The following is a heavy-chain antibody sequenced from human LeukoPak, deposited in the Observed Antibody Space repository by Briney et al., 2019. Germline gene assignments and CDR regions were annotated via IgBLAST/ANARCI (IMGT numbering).Heavy chain of an antibody. CDR3: AREAYSYGYGYFDY. J-gene: IGHJ4*02. CDR2: IIPILGIA. D-gene: IGHD5-18*01. Sequence: SVKVSCKASGGTFSSYAISWVRQAPGQGLEWMGRIIPILGIANYAQKFQGRVTITADKSASTAYMELSSLRSEDTAVYYCAREAYSYGYGYFDYWGQGTLVTVSS. CDR1: GGTFSSYA. V-gene: IGHV1-69*04.